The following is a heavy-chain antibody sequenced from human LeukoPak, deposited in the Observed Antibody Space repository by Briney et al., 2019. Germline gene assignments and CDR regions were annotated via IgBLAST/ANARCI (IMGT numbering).Heavy chain of an antibody. J-gene: IGHJ4*02. CDR3: ASVCSGTSCHFDY. Sequence: GGSLRLSCAASGFTFSAYGMYWVRQAPGKGLEWVATIWSDGSNKYYADSVKGRFTISRDNSKNTLYLQMNSLRAEDTAVYYCASVCSGTSCHFDYWGQGTLVTVSS. CDR2: IWSDGSNK. V-gene: IGHV3-33*01. D-gene: IGHD2-2*01. CDR1: GFTFSAYG.